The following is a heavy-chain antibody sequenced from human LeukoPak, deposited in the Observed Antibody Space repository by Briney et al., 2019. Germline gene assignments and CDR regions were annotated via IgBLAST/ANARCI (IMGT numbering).Heavy chain of an antibody. J-gene: IGHJ4*02. CDR2: INPIFGTA. V-gene: IGHV1-69*05. Sequence: ASVKVSCKASGGTFSSCAISWVRQPPGQGLEWMGVINPIFGTANYAQTFQGRVTITTDEFTSTAYMELSSLRSEDTAVYYCARAGADPSYGWMYYFDYWGQGTLVTVSS. CDR1: GGTFSSCA. CDR3: ARAGADPSYGWMYYFDY. D-gene: IGHD5-18*01.